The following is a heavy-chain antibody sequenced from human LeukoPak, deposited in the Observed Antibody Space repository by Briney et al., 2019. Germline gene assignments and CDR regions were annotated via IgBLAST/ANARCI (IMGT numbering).Heavy chain of an antibody. CDR2: IYSGGST. CDR3: ARMGATIWPSGDY. V-gene: IGHV3-66*01. J-gene: IGHJ4*02. D-gene: IGHD1-26*01. Sequence: GGSLRLSRAASGFTVSSNYMSWVRQAPGKGLEWVSVIYSGGSTYYADSVKGRFTISRDNSKNTLYLQMNSLRAEDTAVYYCARMGATIWPSGDYWGQGTLVTVSS. CDR1: GFTVSSNY.